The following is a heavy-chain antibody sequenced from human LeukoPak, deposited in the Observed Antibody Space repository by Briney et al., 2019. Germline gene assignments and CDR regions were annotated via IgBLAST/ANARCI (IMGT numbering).Heavy chain of an antibody. CDR3: ARGTPHYDFWSGYYPLYFDY. CDR2: INPNSGGT. V-gene: IGHV1-2*02. J-gene: IGHJ4*02. Sequence: GASVKVSCKASGYTFTGYYMHRVRQAPGQGLEWMGWINPNSGGTNYAQKFQGRVTMTRDTSISTAYMELSRLRSDDTAVYYCARGTPHYDFWSGYYPLYFDYWGQGTLVTVSS. D-gene: IGHD3-3*01. CDR1: GYTFTGYY.